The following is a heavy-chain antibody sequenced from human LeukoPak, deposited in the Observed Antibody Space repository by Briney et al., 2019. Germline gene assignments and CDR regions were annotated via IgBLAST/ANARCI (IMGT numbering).Heavy chain of an antibody. D-gene: IGHD3-16*01. Sequence: SETLSLTCTVSGGSISSSSYFWSWIRQPPGKGQEWISTIYYSGSTYYSPSLKSRVTMSVDTSKNQFSLKLTSVTAADTAVYYCARQRRLELPDYWGQGTLVTVSS. CDR2: IYYSGST. CDR1: GGSISSSSYF. CDR3: ARQRRLELPDY. V-gene: IGHV4-39*01. J-gene: IGHJ4*02.